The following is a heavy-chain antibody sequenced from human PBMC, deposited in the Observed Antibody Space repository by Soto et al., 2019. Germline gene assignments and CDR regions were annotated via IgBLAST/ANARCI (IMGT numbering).Heavy chain of an antibody. D-gene: IGHD3-16*01. CDR2: ISYDGSNK. CDR3: AKGSGGYSYYGVDV. V-gene: IGHV3-30*14. CDR1: GLTFSGYA. J-gene: IGHJ6*02. Sequence: PGGSLRLSCAASGLTFSGYALHWVRLAPGKGLEWLALISYDGSNKYYADSVKGRFTISRDNSKNTMYLQMDSLRADDTAVFYCAKGSGGYSYYGVDVWGQAPTVTVSS.